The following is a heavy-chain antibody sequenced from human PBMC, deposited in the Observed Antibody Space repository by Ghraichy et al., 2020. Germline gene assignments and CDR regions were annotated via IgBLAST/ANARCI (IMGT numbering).Heavy chain of an antibody. D-gene: IGHD5-12*01. CDR1: GFTFSSYA. V-gene: IGHV3-23*01. CDR2: ISGSGGST. J-gene: IGHJ4*02. CDR3: AKVDIVATMGS. Sequence: LSLTCAASGFTFSSYAMSWVRQAPGKGLEWVSAISGSGGSTYYADSVKGRFTISRDNSKNTLYLQMNSLRAEDTAVYYCAKVDIVATMGSWGQGTLVTVSS.